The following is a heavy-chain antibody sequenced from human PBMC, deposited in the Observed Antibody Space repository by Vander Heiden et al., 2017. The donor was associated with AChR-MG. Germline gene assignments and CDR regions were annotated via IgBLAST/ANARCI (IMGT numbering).Heavy chain of an antibody. V-gene: IGHV3-66*01. J-gene: IGHJ4*02. CDR2: IYSGGST. CDR3: ARAAAAAGYFDY. Sequence: EVQLVESGGGLVQPGGSLRLSCAAPGFIVSSKYMSWVRQAPGKGLEWCSVIYSGGSTYYADSVKGRFTISRDNSKNTLYLQMNSLRAEDTAVYYCARAAAAAGYFDYWGQGTLVTVSS. D-gene: IGHD6-13*01. CDR1: GFIVSSKY.